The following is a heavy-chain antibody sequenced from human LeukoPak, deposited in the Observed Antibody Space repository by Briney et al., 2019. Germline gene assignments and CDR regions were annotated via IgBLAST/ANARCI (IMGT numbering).Heavy chain of an antibody. Sequence: SETLSLTCTVSGYSISSGYYWGWIRQPPGKGLEWIGSIYHSGSTYYNPSLKSRVTISVDTSKNQFSLKMSSVTAADTAVYYCARDSIAADGTLGAYLSWFDPWGQGTLVTVSS. V-gene: IGHV4-38-2*02. CDR1: GYSISSGYY. CDR3: ARDSIAADGTLGAYLSWFDP. CDR2: IYHSGST. D-gene: IGHD6-13*01. J-gene: IGHJ5*02.